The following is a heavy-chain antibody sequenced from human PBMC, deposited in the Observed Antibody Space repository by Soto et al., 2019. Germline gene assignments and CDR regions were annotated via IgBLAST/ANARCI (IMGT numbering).Heavy chain of an antibody. CDR1: GYTVTGDQ. CDR3: AREGGFDWFYP. J-gene: IGHJ5*02. Sequence: EVHVVESGGGLIQPGGSLRLSCVPSGYTVTGDQMNWVRQAPGKGLEWVSTMYTGGRTFYADSVRSRFTISRDETKNILYLQMDSLRVEDTAVYYCAREGGFDWFYPWGQETLVTVSS. V-gene: IGHV3-53*01. CDR2: MYTGGRT.